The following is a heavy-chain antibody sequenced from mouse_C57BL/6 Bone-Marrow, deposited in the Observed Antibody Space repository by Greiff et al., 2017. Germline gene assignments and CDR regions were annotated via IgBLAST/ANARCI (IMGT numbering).Heavy chain of an antibody. Sequence: VQLVQSGAELVRPGASVKLSCKASGYTFTSYGISWVKQRPGQGLEWIGEIYPRSGNTYYNEKFKGKATLTAAKSSSTAYIELRSLTSEDSAVYFCALTTVPPYCAMDYWGQGTSVTVSS. V-gene: IGHV1-81*01. D-gene: IGHD1-1*01. CDR1: GYTFTSYG. CDR3: ALTTVPPYCAMDY. J-gene: IGHJ4*01. CDR2: IYPRSGNT.